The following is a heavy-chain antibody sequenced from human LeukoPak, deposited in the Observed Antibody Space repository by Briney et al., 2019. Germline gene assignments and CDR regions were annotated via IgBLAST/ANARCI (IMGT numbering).Heavy chain of an antibody. Sequence: ASVKVSCKASGGTFSSYAISWVRQAPGQGLEWMGGIIPIFGTANYAQKFQGRVTITADESTSTAYMELSSLRSEDTAMYYYARFRVAGTRYLDYWGQGTLVTVSS. CDR3: ARFRVAGTRYLDY. V-gene: IGHV1-69*13. CDR2: IIPIFGTA. J-gene: IGHJ4*02. CDR1: GGTFSSYA. D-gene: IGHD6-19*01.